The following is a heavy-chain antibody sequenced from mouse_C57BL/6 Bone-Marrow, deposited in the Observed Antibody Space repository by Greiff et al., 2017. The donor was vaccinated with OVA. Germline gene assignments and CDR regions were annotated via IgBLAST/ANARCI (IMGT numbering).Heavy chain of an antibody. Sequence: QVQLPQPGAELVKPGASVKMSCKASGYTFTSYWITCVKQRPGQGLEWIGAIYPGSGSTNYNEKFKSKATLTVDTSSSTAYMQLSSLTSEDSAVYYCAGGYYGSSYHFDYWGQGTTLTVSS. V-gene: IGHV1-55*01. J-gene: IGHJ2*01. CDR1: GYTFTSYW. D-gene: IGHD1-1*01. CDR2: IYPGSGST. CDR3: AGGYYGSSYHFDY.